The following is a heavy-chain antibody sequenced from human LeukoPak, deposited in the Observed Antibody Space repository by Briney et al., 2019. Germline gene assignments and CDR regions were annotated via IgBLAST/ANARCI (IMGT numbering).Heavy chain of an antibody. D-gene: IGHD3-22*01. CDR2: ISTSSSYI. J-gene: IGHJ4*02. Sequence: GGSLRLSCAASGFTFSSYSMNWVRQAPGKGLEWVSSISTSSSYIYYADSVKGRFTISRDNAENSLYLQMNSLRAEDTAVYYCARDHRGSPNYDSSGPLDYWGQGTLVTVSS. CDR1: GFTFSSYS. CDR3: ARDHRGSPNYDSSGPLDY. V-gene: IGHV3-21*01.